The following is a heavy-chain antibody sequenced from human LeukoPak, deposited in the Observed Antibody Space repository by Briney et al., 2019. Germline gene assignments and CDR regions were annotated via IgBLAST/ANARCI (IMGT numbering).Heavy chain of an antibody. CDR2: ILPLVGRL. J-gene: IGHJ5*02. V-gene: IGHV1-69*02. D-gene: IGHD5-12*01. CDR3: VRSGYDYDWFDP. Sequence: SVKVSCKAPGGTFSDYSISWVRQAPGQGLEWMGRILPLVGRLHYAQKFQGRFTLTADKSTTTVYMELSSLRSEDTAVYYCVRSGYDYDWFDPWGQGTLVTVSS. CDR1: GGTFSDYS.